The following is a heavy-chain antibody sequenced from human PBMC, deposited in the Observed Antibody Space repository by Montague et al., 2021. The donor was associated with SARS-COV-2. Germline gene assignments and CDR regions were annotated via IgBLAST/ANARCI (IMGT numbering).Heavy chain of an antibody. J-gene: IGHJ6*02. D-gene: IGHD3-10*01. CDR3: ARIRVVRGVIWVYSMDV. Sequence: PALVKPTQTLTLTCTFSGFSLSTSGMCVSWIRQPPGKALEWLELIDWDDDKYYSTSLKTRLTISKDTSKNQVVLTMTNMDPVDTATYYCARIRVVRGVIWVYSMDVWGQGTTVTVSS. CDR2: IDWDDDK. V-gene: IGHV2-70*01. CDR1: GFSLSTSGMC.